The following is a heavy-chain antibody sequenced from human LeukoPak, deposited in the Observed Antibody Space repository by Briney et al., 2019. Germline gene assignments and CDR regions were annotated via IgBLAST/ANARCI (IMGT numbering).Heavy chain of an antibody. V-gene: IGHV3-21*01. J-gene: IGHJ4*02. D-gene: IGHD6-19*01. CDR3: ARDGDSSGWYRGSYFDY. Sequence: GGSLRLSCAASGFTFSISGMTWVRQAPGKGLQWVSTIGSDGHIYYEDSVKGRVTISRDNARNSVFLQMNSLRVEDTAVYYCARDGDSSGWYRGSYFDYWGQGTLVTVSS. CDR2: IGSDGHI. CDR1: GFTFSISG.